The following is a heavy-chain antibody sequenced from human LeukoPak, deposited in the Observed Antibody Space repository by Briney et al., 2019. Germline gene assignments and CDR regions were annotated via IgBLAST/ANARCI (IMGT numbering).Heavy chain of an antibody. CDR1: VYTFNNYG. CDR2: IIPKFGTA. CDR3: ARDDSDIVASDH. V-gene: IGHV1-69*05. Sequence: GASVSVSFKASVYTFNNYGFSWVRQAPGQGLEWMGGIIPKFGTAHYAQKLQGRVTLTTDESTRTAYMEMSSLRSDDTAVYYCARDDSDIVASDHWGQGTRVTVYS. J-gene: IGHJ4*02. D-gene: IGHD2-21*01.